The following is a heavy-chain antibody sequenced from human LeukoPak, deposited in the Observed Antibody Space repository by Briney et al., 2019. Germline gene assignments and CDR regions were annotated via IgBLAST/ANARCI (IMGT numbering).Heavy chain of an antibody. CDR3: VRGAITIFGVVALNNWFDP. CDR1: GGSFSGYY. D-gene: IGHD3-3*01. V-gene: IGHV4-34*01. Sequence: SETLSLTCAVYGGSFSGYYWSWIRQPPGKGLEWIGEINHSGSTNYNPSLKSRVTISVDTSKNQFSLKLSSVTAADTAVYYCVRGAITIFGVVALNNWFDPWGQGTLVTVSS. CDR2: INHSGST. J-gene: IGHJ5*02.